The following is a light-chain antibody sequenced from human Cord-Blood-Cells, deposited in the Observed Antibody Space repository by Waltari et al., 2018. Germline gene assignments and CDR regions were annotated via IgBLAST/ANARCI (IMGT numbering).Light chain of an antibody. V-gene: IGLV2-14*01. CDR2: EVS. CDR1: RSDVGGYNY. CDR3: SSYTSSNTLYV. Sequence: QSALTQPASVSGSPGQSITISCTGTRSDVGGYNYVSWYQQPPGKAPKLMIYEVSNRPSGVSNRFSGCKSGNTASLTISGLQAEDEADYYCSSYTSSNTLYVFGTGTKVTVL. J-gene: IGLJ1*01.